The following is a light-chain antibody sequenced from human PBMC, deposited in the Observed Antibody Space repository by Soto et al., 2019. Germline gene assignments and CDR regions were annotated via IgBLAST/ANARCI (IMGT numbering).Light chain of an antibody. Sequence: QSVLTQPASVSGSPGQSITISCTGTSSDVGSYNLVSWYQQHPGKAPKLMIYEGSKRPSGVSNRFSGSKSGNTASLTISGLQAEDEAYYDCCSYAGSSTVVFGGGTQLTVL. V-gene: IGLV2-23*01. J-gene: IGLJ2*01. CDR1: SSDVGSYNL. CDR2: EGS. CDR3: CSYAGSSTVV.